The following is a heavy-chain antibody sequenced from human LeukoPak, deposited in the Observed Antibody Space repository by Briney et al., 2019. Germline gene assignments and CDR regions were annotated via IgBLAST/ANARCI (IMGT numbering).Heavy chain of an antibody. CDR1: GFTFSSYA. V-gene: IGHV3-23*01. Sequence: HSGGSLRLSCAASGFTFSSYAMSWVRQAPGKGLEWVSVISGSGGSTYYADSVKGRFTISRDNSKNTLYLKMNSLRAEDTAVYYCAKVVGEATPVVVPAAPDFDYWGQGTLVTVSS. CDR2: ISGSGGST. D-gene: IGHD2-2*01. J-gene: IGHJ4*02. CDR3: AKVVGEATPVVVPAAPDFDY.